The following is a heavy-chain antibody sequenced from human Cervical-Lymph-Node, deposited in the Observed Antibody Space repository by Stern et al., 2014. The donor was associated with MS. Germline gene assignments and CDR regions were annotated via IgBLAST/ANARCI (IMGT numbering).Heavy chain of an antibody. V-gene: IGHV4-4*02. CDR3: ANGFGGYYYGMDV. D-gene: IGHD3-10*01. CDR2: IYHSGST. Sequence: QLQESGPGLVKPSGTLSLTCAVSGGSISSSNWWSWVRQPPGKGLEWIGEIYHSGSTNYTPSLKSLVTISVDKSKTQFSLKLSSVTAADTAVYYCANGFGGYYYGMDVWGQGTTVTVSS. CDR1: GGSISSSNW. J-gene: IGHJ6*02.